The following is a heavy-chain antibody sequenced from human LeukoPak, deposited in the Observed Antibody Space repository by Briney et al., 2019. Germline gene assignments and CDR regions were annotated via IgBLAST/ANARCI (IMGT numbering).Heavy chain of an antibody. D-gene: IGHD5-12*01. CDR1: GGSSSSGDYY. CDR2: IYYSGIT. Sequence: SETLSLXCTVSGGSSSSGDYYWSWSRQPPGKGPEWIGYIYYSGITYYNPSLKSRVPISVDTSKNQFSLKLSSVTAADTDVYYCATWGVATNYFDYWGQGTLVTVSS. J-gene: IGHJ4*02. V-gene: IGHV4-30-4*08. CDR3: ATWGVATNYFDY.